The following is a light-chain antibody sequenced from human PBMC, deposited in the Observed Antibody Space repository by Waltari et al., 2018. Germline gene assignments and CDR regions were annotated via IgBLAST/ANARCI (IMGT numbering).Light chain of an antibody. CDR3: NSYAGSKHYV. CDR2: DGK. CDR1: SSDFGGYDY. J-gene: IGLJ1*01. Sequence: QSALTQPPSASGSPGQSVTISCTGTSSDFGGYDYVPWYQQTPGKAPKLMIYDGKKHPSGVPDRLSGSKSGNTASLTVSGLQAEDEADYFCNSYAGSKHYVFGTGTKVTVL. V-gene: IGLV2-8*01.